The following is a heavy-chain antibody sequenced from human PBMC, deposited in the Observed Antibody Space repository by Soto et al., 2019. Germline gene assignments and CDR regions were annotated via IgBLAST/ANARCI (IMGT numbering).Heavy chain of an antibody. D-gene: IGHD3-3*01. Sequence: GASVKVSCKASGGTFSSYAISWVRQAPGQRLEWMGGIIPIFGTANYAQKFQGRVTITADESTSTAYMELSSLRSEDTAVYYCALDFWSGYYRYNWFDPWGQGTLVTV. CDR1: GGTFSSYA. CDR2: IIPIFGTA. J-gene: IGHJ5*02. V-gene: IGHV1-69*13. CDR3: ALDFWSGYYRYNWFDP.